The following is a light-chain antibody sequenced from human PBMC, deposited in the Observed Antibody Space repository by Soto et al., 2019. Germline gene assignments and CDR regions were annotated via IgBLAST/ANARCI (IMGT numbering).Light chain of an antibody. CDR3: QQYDSSPLT. Sequence: EIVLTQSPGTLSLSPGERATLSCRASQSVSSSYLAWYQQKPGQAPRLLIYGASSRATGIPDWFSGSGSGTDFTLTISRLEPEDFAVYYCQQYDSSPLTFGGGTKVEIK. CDR2: GAS. V-gene: IGKV3-20*01. J-gene: IGKJ4*01. CDR1: QSVSSSY.